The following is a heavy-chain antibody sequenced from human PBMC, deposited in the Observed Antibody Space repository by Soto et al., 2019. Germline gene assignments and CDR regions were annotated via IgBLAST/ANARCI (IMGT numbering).Heavy chain of an antibody. CDR3: ARGPTPGGYCSSTSCKSFDY. J-gene: IGHJ4*02. CDR2: INHSGST. V-gene: IGHV4-34*01. CDR1: GRSFSTYY. Sequence: PSETLSLTCAVSGRSFSTYYWSWIRQPPGTGLEWIGQINHSGSTNYNPSLKSRVTISVDTSKNQFSLKVYTVTAADTAVYYCARGPTPGGYCSSTSCKSFDYWGQGTQVTAPS. D-gene: IGHD2-2*01.